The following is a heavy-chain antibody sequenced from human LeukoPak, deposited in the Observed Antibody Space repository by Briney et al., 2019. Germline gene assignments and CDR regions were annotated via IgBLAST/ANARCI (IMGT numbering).Heavy chain of an antibody. D-gene: IGHD2-2*01. Sequence: GASVKVSCKASGYTFTGYYMHWVRQAPGQGLEWMGWINPNSGGTNYAQKLQGRVTMTTDTSTSTAYMELRSLRSDDTAVYYCAIWKGYCSSTSCPRWFDPWGQGTLVTVSS. CDR2: INPNSGGT. CDR1: GYTFTGYY. J-gene: IGHJ5*02. V-gene: IGHV1-2*02. CDR3: AIWKGYCSSTSCPRWFDP.